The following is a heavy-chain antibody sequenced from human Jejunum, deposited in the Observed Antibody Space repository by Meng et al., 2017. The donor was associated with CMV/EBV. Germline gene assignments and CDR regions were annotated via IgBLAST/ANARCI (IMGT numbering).Heavy chain of an antibody. D-gene: IGHD5-18*01. CDR3: ARDVGYTVTAPFDY. CDR1: VFAFISHA. CDR2: ISGAGLAT. Sequence: SVFAFISHAMCSVCQVPGARPEWVAGISGAGLATYYADSVKGRFTISRDNSNNTLFLQMNGLRGDDTAVYYCARDVGYTVTAPFDYWGQGSVVTVSS. J-gene: IGHJ4*02. V-gene: IGHV3-23*01.